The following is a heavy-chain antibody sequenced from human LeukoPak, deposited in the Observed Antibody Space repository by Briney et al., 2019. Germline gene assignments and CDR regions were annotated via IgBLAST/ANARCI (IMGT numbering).Heavy chain of an antibody. CDR2: IYHSGST. CDR1: SYSISSGYY. D-gene: IGHD1-26*01. V-gene: IGHV4-38-2*01. CDR3: ARHRRGSSEGH. Sequence: KPSETLSLTCAVSSYSISSGYYWGWIRQPPGKGLEWIGSIYHSGSTYYNPSLKSRVTISVDTSKNQFSLKLSSVTAADRAVYSCARHRRGSSEGHWGQGTLVTVSS. J-gene: IGHJ4*02.